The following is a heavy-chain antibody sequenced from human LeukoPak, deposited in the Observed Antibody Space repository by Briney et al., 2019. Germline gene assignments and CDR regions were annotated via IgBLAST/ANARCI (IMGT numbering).Heavy chain of an antibody. V-gene: IGHV3-53*01. J-gene: IGHJ4*02. CDR2: IYSGGST. Sequence: GGSLRLSCAASGFTVSSNYMSWVRQAPGKGLEWVSVIYSGGSTYYADSVKGRFTISRDNSKNTLYLQMNNLRAEDTAVYYCARGSYYDMLTGPEVSPDYWGQGTLVTVSS. CDR1: GFTVSSNY. D-gene: IGHD3-9*01. CDR3: ARGSYYDMLTGPEVSPDY.